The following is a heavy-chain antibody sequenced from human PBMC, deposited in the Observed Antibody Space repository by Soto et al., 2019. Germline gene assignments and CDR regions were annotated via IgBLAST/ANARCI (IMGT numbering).Heavy chain of an antibody. J-gene: IGHJ6*02. CDR3: TRHSPGNYYYYGMDV. CDR1: GFTFSGSA. V-gene: IGHV3-73*01. Sequence: VGSLRLSCAASGFTFSGSAMHWVRQASGKGLEWVGRIRSKANSYATAYAASVKGRFTISRDDSKNTAYLQMNSLKTEGTAVYYCTRHSPGNYYYYGMDVWGQGTTVTVSS. CDR2: IRSKANSYAT.